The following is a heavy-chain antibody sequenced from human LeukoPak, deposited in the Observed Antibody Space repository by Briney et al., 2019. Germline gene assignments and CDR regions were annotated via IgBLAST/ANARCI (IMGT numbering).Heavy chain of an antibody. V-gene: IGHV1-2*02. CDR1: GYTFTAYE. CDR2: INPKNGGT. D-gene: IGHD1-1*01. J-gene: IGHJ4*02. CDR3: AREEDCGTARCSNDH. Sequence: AASVKVSCKASGYTFTAYEMHWVRQAPGQGLEYVGWINPKNGGTNSAQNFQGRATMTWDTSVSTVYMELSRLRSDDTAVYYCAREEDCGTARCSNDHWGQGTLVTVSS.